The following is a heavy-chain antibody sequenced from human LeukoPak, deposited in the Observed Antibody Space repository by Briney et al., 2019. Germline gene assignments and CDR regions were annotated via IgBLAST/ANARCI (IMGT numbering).Heavy chain of an antibody. CDR1: GFTFSSYA. CDR3: ARVAGTYYYYYYGMDL. CDR2: IKQDGSEK. J-gene: IGHJ6*02. Sequence: GGSLRLSCAASGFTFSSYAMSWVRQAPGKGLEWVANIKQDGSEKYYVDSVKGRFTISRDNAKNSLYLQMNSLRAEDTAVYYCARVAGTYYYYYYGMDLWGQGTTVTVSS. V-gene: IGHV3-7*04. D-gene: IGHD6-19*01.